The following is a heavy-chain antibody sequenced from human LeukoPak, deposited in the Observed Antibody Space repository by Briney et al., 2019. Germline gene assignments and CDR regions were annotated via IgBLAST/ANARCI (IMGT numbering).Heavy chain of an antibody. CDR2: INWNGGST. CDR3: ARSGGYSLARDWFDP. Sequence: GGSLRLSCAASGFTFDDYGMTWVRQAPGRGLEWVYGINWNGGSTGYADSVKGRFTISRDNAKNSLYLQMNSLRAEDTAFYYCARSGGYSLARDWFDPWGQGTLVTVSS. D-gene: IGHD2-15*01. V-gene: IGHV3-20*04. CDR1: GFTFDDYG. J-gene: IGHJ5*02.